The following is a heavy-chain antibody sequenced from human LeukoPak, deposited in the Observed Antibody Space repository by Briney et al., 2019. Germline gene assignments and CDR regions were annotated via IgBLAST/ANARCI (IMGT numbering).Heavy chain of an antibody. V-gene: IGHV4-59*12. CDR2: IYYSGNT. J-gene: IGHJ3*02. Sequence: SETLSLTCTVSGGSISSYYWTWIRQPPGKGLEWIGYIYYSGNTNYNPSLKSRVTISVDTSKNQFSLKLSSVTAADTAVYYCARVAPRGAFDIWGQGTMVTVSS. CDR1: GGSISSYY. CDR3: ARVAPRGAFDI.